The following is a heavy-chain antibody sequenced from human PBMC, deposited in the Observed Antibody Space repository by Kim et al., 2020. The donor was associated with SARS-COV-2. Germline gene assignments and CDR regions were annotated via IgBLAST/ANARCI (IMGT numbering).Heavy chain of an antibody. CDR3: ARVATSPRRPIVY. CDR2: MYISGTT. D-gene: IGHD3-16*02. Sequence: SETLSLTCTVSGASISDNYWTWIRQPAGKGLEWIGRMYISGTTNYNPSLKGRVTISLDTSKNQFSLKLTSVTAADTAVYYCARVATSPRRPIVYSGQG. J-gene: IGHJ4*02. CDR1: GASISDNY. V-gene: IGHV4-4*07.